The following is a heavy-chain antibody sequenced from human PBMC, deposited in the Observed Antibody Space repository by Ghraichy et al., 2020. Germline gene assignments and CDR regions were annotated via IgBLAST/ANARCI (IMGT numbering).Heavy chain of an antibody. Sequence: SQTLSLTCTVSGGSMRNRYWSWIRQPPGKGVEWIGYIHYMMDTNYNTALRSRVIISADASKNQFSLKLRSVTAADTAVYYCARDTELGRKIFWYFDLWGRGTLVTVSS. J-gene: IGHJ2*01. D-gene: IGHD1-1*01. V-gene: IGHV4-59*11. CDR1: GGSMRNRY. CDR2: IHYMMDT. CDR3: ARDTELGRKIFWYFDL.